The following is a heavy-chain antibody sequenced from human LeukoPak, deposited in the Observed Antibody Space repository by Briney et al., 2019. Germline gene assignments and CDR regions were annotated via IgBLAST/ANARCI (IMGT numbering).Heavy chain of an antibody. D-gene: IGHD5-18*01. V-gene: IGHV3-33*06. J-gene: IGHJ5*02. CDR1: GFTFSSYG. CDR3: AKDPRIQLWLSQDQRRFDP. Sequence: GGSLRLSCAASGFTFSSYGMHWVRQAPGKGLEWVAVIWYDGSNKYYADSVKGRFTISRDNSKNTLYLQMNSLRAEDTAVYYCAKDPRIQLWLSQDQRRFDPWGQGTLVTVSS. CDR2: IWYDGSNK.